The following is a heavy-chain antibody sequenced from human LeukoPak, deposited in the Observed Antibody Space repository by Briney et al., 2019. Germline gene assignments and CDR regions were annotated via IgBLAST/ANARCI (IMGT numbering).Heavy chain of an antibody. J-gene: IGHJ4*02. V-gene: IGHV1-69*05. CDR3: ARDLDSSRGY. Sequence: WASVKVSCKASGGSFSSYAISWVRQAPGQGLEWMGGIIPIFGTANYAQKFQGRVTITTDESTSTAYMELSSLRSEDTAVYYCARDLDSSRGYWGQGTLVTVSS. D-gene: IGHD6-6*01. CDR2: IIPIFGTA. CDR1: GGSFSSYA.